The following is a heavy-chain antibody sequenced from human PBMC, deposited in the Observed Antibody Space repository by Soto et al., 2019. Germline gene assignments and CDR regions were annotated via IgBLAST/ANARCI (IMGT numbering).Heavy chain of an antibody. Sequence: KTSETLSLTCTVSGGSISSYYWSWIRQPPGKGLEWIGYIYYSGSTNYNPSLKSRVTISVDTSKNQFSLKLSSVTAADTAVYYCARENGSGSGWRGYFDYWGQGTLVTVSS. CDR3: ARENGSGSGWRGYFDY. J-gene: IGHJ4*02. D-gene: IGHD6-19*01. CDR1: GGSISSYY. V-gene: IGHV4-59*01. CDR2: IYYSGST.